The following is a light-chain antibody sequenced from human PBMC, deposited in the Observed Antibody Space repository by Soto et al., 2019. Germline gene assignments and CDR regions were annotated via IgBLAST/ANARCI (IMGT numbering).Light chain of an antibody. CDR3: QQYGSSLPWT. Sequence: VMTQSPATLSVSPVDRATLSCMASQSVGSDLAWYQQKPGQAPRLLIYGASSRATGIPDRFSGSGSGTDFTLTISRLEPEDFAVYYCQQYGSSLPWTFGQGTKVDI. CDR2: GAS. V-gene: IGKV3-20*01. CDR1: QSVGSD. J-gene: IGKJ1*01.